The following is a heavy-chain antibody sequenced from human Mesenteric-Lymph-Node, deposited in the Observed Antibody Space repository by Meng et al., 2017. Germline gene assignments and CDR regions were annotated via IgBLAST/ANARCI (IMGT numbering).Heavy chain of an antibody. CDR3: ARWARGDSSGWPPVLEF. D-gene: IGHD6-19*01. CDR1: GYTFTSYA. J-gene: IGHJ4*02. CDR2: ISAYHGGT. V-gene: IGHV1-18*01. Sequence: ASVKVSCKASGYTFTSYAMHWVRQAPGQGLEWMGWISAYHGGTEYAHKLQGRVTMTTDPSTSTAYMELRSLRSDDTAVYYCARWARGDSSGWPPVLEFWGQGTLVTVSS.